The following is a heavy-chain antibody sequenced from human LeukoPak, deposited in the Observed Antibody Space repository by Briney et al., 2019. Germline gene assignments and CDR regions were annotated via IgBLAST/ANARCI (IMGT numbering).Heavy chain of an antibody. V-gene: IGHV3-20*04. J-gene: IGHJ3*02. CDR2: INWNGGST. CDR1: GFTFDDYG. Sequence: PGGSLRLSCAASGFTFDDYGMSWVRQAPGKGLEWVSGINWNGGSTGYADSVKGRFTISRDNAKDSLYLQMNSLRAEDTALYYCARGMYPGDAFDIWGQGTMVTVSS. D-gene: IGHD1-1*01. CDR3: ARGMYPGDAFDI.